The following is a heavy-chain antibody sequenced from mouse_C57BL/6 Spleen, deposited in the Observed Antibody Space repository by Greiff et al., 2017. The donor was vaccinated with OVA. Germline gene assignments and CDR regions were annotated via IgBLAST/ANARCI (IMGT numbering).Heavy chain of an antibody. CDR2: IYPGSGST. D-gene: IGHD2-2*01. CDR1: GYTFTSYW. J-gene: IGHJ3*01. Sequence: QVQLQQSGAELVKPGASVKMSCKASGYTFTSYWITWVKQRPGQGLEWIGDIYPGSGSTNYNEKFKSKATLTVDTSSSTAYMQLSSLTSEDSAVYYCARGDGLRSRFAYWGQGTLVTVPA. V-gene: IGHV1-55*01. CDR3: ARGDGLRSRFAY.